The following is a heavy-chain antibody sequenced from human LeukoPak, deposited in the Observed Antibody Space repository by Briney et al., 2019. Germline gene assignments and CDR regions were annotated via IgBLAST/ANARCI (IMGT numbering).Heavy chain of an antibody. V-gene: IGHV4-30-4*01. CDR3: ARGRYGGRDAFDI. CDR1: GGSISSGDYY. D-gene: IGHD4-23*01. Sequence: PSETLSLTCTVSGGSISSGDYYWSWIRQPPGKGLEWIGYIYYSGSTYYNPSLKSRVTISVDTSKNQFSLKLSSVTAADTAVYYCARGRYGGRDAFDIWGQRTMVTVSS. J-gene: IGHJ3*02. CDR2: IYYSGST.